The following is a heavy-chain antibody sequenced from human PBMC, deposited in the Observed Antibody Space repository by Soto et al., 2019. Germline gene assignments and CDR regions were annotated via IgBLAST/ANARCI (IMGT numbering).Heavy chain of an antibody. CDR1: GYTFTDYY. CDR3: ARGALSHYYFYALDV. Sequence: QAHLVQSGAEVKKPGASVKVSCRAFGYTFTDYYLHWVRQAPGQGLDWMGWIKPSTGGASYAEKFQAGVIMTSDTSMNTVYMEMSNLTSDDTALYFCARGALSHYYFYALDVWGLGTPVTVSS. D-gene: IGHD1-26*01. V-gene: IGHV1-2*02. CDR2: IKPSTGGA. J-gene: IGHJ6*02.